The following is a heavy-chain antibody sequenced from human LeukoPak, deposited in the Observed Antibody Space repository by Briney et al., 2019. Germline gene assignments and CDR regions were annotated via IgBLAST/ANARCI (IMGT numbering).Heavy chain of an antibody. V-gene: IGHV1-69*01. CDR3: ARDRYYYDSSGYPRRTNYFDY. CDR1: GGTFSSYA. CDR2: IIPIFGTA. Sequence: ASVTVSCTASGGTFSSYAISWVRQAPGQGLEWMGGIIPIFGTANYAQKFQGRVTITADESTSTAYMELSSLRSEDTAVYYCARDRYYYDSSGYPRRTNYFDYWGQGTLVTVSS. D-gene: IGHD3-22*01. J-gene: IGHJ4*02.